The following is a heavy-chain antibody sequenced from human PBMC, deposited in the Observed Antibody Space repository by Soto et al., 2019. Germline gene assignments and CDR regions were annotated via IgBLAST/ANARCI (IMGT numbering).Heavy chain of an antibody. V-gene: IGHV3-30-3*01. CDR3: ARGGYCSGGSCYSSSYAMDV. Sequence: PGGSLRRSCAASGFTFSDFAMHWVRQAPGKGLEWVAFISYDGSNKYYADSVKGRFTISRDNSKNTLYLQMNSLRAEDTAVYYCARGGYCSGGSCYSSSYAMDVWGQGTTVTVSS. CDR1: GFTFSDFA. CDR2: ISYDGSNK. D-gene: IGHD2-15*01. J-gene: IGHJ6*02.